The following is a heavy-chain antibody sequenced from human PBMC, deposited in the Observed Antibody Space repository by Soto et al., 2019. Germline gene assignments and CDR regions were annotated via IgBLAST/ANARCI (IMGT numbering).Heavy chain of an antibody. V-gene: IGHV3-30-3*01. Sequence: GASPTLSCAASGFTFSSYAMNWVRQAPGKGLEWVALISYDGSNKYYADSVKGRVTMSVDTSTNQLSLRLTSVNAADTAMYYCAGHPSGSRIWLDPWGPGTLVTVSS. D-gene: IGHD5-12*01. CDR3: AGHPSGSRIWLDP. J-gene: IGHJ5*02. CDR2: ISYDGSNK. CDR1: GFTFSSYA.